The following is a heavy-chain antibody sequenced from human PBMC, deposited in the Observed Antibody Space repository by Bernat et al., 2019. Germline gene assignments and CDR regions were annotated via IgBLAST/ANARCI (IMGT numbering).Heavy chain of an antibody. V-gene: IGHV3-7*03. CDR3: ARSPRTGDVDY. D-gene: IGHD7-27*01. J-gene: IGHJ4*02. Sequence: EVQLVESGGGLVQPGGSLRLSCAASGFTFIVSWMSWVRQAPGKGLEWVANINQDGSEKYYVDSVRGRFTISRDNAKNSLYLQMNSLRADDTAVYYCARSPRTGDVDYWGQGTLVTVSS. CDR1: GFTFIVSW. CDR2: INQDGSEK.